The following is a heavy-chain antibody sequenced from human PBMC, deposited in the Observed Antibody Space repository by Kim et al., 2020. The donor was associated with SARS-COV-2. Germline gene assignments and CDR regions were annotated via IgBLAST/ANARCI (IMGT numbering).Heavy chain of an antibody. CDR3: ARDMYYYDSSGYYKVDAFDI. CDR1: GYTFTSYG. J-gene: IGHJ3*02. V-gene: IGHV1-18*01. Sequence: ASVKVSCKASGYTFTSYGISWVRQAPGQGLEWMGWISAYNGNTNYAQKLQGRVTMTTDTSTSTAYMELRSLRSDDTAVYYCARDMYYYDSSGYYKVDAFDIWGQGTMVTVSS. CDR2: ISAYNGNT. D-gene: IGHD3-22*01.